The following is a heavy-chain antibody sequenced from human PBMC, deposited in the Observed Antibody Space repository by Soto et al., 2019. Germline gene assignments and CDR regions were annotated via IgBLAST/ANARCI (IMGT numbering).Heavy chain of an antibody. CDR2: IKSKTDGGTT. D-gene: IGHD6-13*01. V-gene: IGHV3-15*01. CDR1: GFTFSNAW. J-gene: IGHJ6*03. CDR3: TKDSSSSSWYYYYYYMDV. Sequence: GGSLRLSCAASGFTFSNAWMSWVRQAPGKGLEWVGRIKSKTDGGTTDYAAPVKGRFTISRDDSKNTLYLQMNSLKTEDTAVYYCTKDSSSSSWYYYYYYMDVWGKGTTVTVSS.